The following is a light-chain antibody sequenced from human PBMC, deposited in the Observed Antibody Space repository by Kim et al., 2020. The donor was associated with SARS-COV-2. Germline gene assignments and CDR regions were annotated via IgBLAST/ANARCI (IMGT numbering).Light chain of an antibody. CDR2: MDT. Sequence: SYELTQPLSVSVALEQTARITCGGNNLGSKNVHWYQQKPGQVPVLVIYMDTNRPSGIPERLSGSTSGNTATLTISRAQPGDEADYYCQTWDSSAVVFGGGTQLTVL. CDR3: QTWDSSAVV. V-gene: IGLV3-9*01. J-gene: IGLJ3*02. CDR1: NLGSKN.